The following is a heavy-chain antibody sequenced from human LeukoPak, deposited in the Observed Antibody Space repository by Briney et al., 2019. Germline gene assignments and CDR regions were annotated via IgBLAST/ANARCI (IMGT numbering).Heavy chain of an antibody. CDR2: IKKKSDGGTT. V-gene: IGHV3-15*01. D-gene: IGHD3-10*01. Sequence: PGGSLRLSCAASGFTFNNAWMSWVRQAPGKGLEWVGHIKKKSDGGTTDYAAPVKGRVTISRDDSKKTLYLQMNSLRTEDTALYYCATGGHYFGLWGQGTLVTVSS. J-gene: IGHJ4*02. CDR3: ATGGHYFGL. CDR1: GFTFNNAW.